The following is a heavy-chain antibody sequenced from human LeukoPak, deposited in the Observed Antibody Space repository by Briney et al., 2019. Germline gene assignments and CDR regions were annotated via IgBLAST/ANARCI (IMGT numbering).Heavy chain of an antibody. V-gene: IGHV3-23*01. CDR2: SIGSGGSA. D-gene: IGHD1-26*01. CDR3: AKLWELLDY. J-gene: IGHJ4*02. CDR1: GFTFSTYT. Sequence: PGGSLRLSCVASGFTFSTYTMNWIRQAPGKGVEWVSGSIGSGGSAFYADSVKGRFSISRDTSKNTLFLHMNNLRAGDTAVYYCAKLWELLDYWGQGTLVTVSS.